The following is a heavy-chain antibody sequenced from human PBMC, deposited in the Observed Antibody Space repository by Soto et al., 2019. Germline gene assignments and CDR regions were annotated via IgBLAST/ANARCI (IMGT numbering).Heavy chain of an antibody. V-gene: IGHV3-23*01. CDR3: ATLTAPTDY. Sequence: PGGSLRLSCAASGFTFSSYAMSWVRQAPGKGLEWVSSISGNESTTYYADSVKGRFTISRDNAQNTVYLQMNSLRAEDAAVYYCATLTAPTDYWGQGSLVTVSS. CDR2: ISGNESTT. J-gene: IGHJ4*02. CDR1: GFTFSSYA. D-gene: IGHD2-21*02.